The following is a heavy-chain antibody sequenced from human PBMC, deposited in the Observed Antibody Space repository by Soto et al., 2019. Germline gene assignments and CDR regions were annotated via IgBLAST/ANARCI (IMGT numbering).Heavy chain of an antibody. Sequence: SETLSLTCAVYGGSFSCYYWSWIRQPPGKGLEWIGEINHSGSTNYNPSLKSRVTISVDTSKNQFSLKLSSVTAADTAVYYCARESGFAGTYNWFDPWGQGTLVTVSS. CDR2: INHSGST. CDR1: GGSFSCYY. V-gene: IGHV4-34*01. J-gene: IGHJ5*02. CDR3: ARESGFAGTYNWFDP. D-gene: IGHD1-1*01.